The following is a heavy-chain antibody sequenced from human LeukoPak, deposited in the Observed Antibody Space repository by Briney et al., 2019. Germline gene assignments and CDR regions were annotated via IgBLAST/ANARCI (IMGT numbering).Heavy chain of an antibody. CDR1: AFIFSGHW. D-gene: IGHD6-13*01. CDR2: IKEDGSVR. Sequence: GGSLRLSCEGSAFIFSGHWMNWVRQTPGKGLEWVASIKEDGSVRQYVDSVKGRFTISRDSSKNTLYLQMNSLRVEDTAVYYCAKDESSAWYSVCDYWGQGTLVTVSS. J-gene: IGHJ4*02. V-gene: IGHV3-7*03. CDR3: AKDESSAWYSVCDY.